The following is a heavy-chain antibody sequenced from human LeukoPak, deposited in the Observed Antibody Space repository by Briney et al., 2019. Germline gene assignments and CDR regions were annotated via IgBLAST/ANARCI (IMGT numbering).Heavy chain of an antibody. V-gene: IGHV4-59*01. CDR2: IYYSGTT. CDR3: ARGVYIAAAQYAY. Sequence: PSETLSLTCTVSGGSISSYYWSWIRQPPGKGLEWIGYIYYSGTTNYNPSLKSRVTISVDTSKNQFSLKLSSVTAADTAIYYCARGVYIAAAQYAYWGQGTLVTVSS. J-gene: IGHJ4*02. CDR1: GGSISSYY. D-gene: IGHD6-13*01.